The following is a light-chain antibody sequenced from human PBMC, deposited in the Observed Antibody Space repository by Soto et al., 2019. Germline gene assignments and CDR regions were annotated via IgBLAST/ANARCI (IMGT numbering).Light chain of an antibody. CDR3: QSYDISLSVSVV. V-gene: IGLV1-40*01. J-gene: IGLJ2*01. CDR1: SSNIGAGYD. Sequence: QSVLTQPPSVSGAPGQRVTISCTGNSSNIGAGYDVQWYQQLPGAAPRLLIFGNTNRPSGVPDRFSGSRSGTSASLAISGLQAEDDADYDFQSYDISLSVSVVFGGGTKLTVL. CDR2: GNT.